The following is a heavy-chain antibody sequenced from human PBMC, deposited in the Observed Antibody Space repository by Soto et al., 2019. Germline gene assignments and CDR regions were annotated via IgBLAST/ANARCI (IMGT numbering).Heavy chain of an antibody. J-gene: IGHJ4*02. D-gene: IGHD3-22*01. CDR1: GFTSSSYG. CDR2: ISYDGSNK. V-gene: IGHV3-30*03. Sequence: GGSLRLSCAASGFTSSSYGMHWVRQAPGKGLEWVAVISYDGSNKYYADSVKGRFTISRDNSKNTLYLQMNSLRAEDTAVYYCVLDSSGYTLDYWGQGTLVTVSS. CDR3: VLDSSGYTLDY.